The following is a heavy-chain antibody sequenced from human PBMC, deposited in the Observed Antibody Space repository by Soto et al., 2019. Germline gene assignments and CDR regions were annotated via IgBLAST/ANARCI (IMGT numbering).Heavy chain of an antibody. CDR3: AREDVDTTMVYFDY. Sequence: QVQLVESGGGLVKPGVSLRLSCAASGFTLSDYYMSWIRQAPGKGLEWVSDISSSSTYTNYADSVKGRFTISRDNAKKSLYLQMNSLRAEDTAVYYCAREDVDTTMVYFDYWGQGTLVTVSS. CDR2: ISSSSTYT. J-gene: IGHJ4*02. CDR1: GFTLSDYY. D-gene: IGHD5-18*01. V-gene: IGHV3-11*06.